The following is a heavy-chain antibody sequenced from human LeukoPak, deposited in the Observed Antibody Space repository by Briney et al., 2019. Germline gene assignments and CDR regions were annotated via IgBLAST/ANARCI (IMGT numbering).Heavy chain of an antibody. CDR2: ISGSGGST. J-gene: IGHJ6*02. Sequence: PGGSLRLSCAASGFTFSSYAMSWVPQAPGKGLEWVSAISGSGGSTYYADSVKGRFTISRDNSKNTLYLQMNSLRAEDTAVYYCAKAGLPGTYYYGMDVWGQGTTVTVSS. V-gene: IGHV3-23*01. CDR3: AKAGLPGTYYYGMDV. CDR1: GFTFSSYA. D-gene: IGHD1/OR15-1a*01.